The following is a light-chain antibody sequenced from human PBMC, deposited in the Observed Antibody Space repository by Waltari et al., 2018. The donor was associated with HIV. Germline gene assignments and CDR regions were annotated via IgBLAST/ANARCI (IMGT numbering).Light chain of an antibody. V-gene: IGLV3-21*04. Sequence: SYVLTQPPSESVAPGKTARITCEGKNIGVKSVHWYKQKPGKAPVLVIYDDDDRPSGIPERFSGSSSGNTATLTINRVEAGDEADYYCQVWDSSSDHRIFGGGTKLTVL. CDR1: NIGVKS. CDR2: DDD. CDR3: QVWDSSSDHRI. J-gene: IGLJ2*01.